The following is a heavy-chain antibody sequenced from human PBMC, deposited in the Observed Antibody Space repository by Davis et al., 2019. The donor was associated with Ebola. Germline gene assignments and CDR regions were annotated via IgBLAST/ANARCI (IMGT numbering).Heavy chain of an antibody. J-gene: IGHJ5*02. V-gene: IGHV4-61*01. CDR1: GASVSSGTNY. CDR2: IYYSGST. Sequence: SETLSLTCTVSGASVSSGTNYWSWIRQPPGKGLEWIGYIYYSGSTNYNPSLKSRVTISVDTSKNQFSLKLSSVTAADTAVYYCARDWSGYCSGGSCYNWFDPWGQGTLVTVSS. CDR3: ARDWSGYCSGGSCYNWFDP. D-gene: IGHD2-15*01.